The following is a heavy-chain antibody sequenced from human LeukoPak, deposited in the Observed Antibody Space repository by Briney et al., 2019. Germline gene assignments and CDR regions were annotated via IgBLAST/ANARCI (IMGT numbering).Heavy chain of an antibody. Sequence: SETLSLTCTVSGGSISSYYWGWIRQPPGKGLELIGYVFYTGRTNYRPSLKNRVTISLDTSKNQFSLRLSSVTAADTAVYYCARYGYYAYDYWGQGNLVTVSS. D-gene: IGHD3-3*01. CDR1: GGSISSYY. J-gene: IGHJ4*02. V-gene: IGHV4-59*01. CDR2: VFYTGRT. CDR3: ARYGYYAYDY.